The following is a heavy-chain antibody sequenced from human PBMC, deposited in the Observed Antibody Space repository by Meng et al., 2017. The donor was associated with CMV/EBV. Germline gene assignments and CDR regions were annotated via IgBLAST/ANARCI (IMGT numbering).Heavy chain of an antibody. V-gene: IGHV3-30-3*01. CDR2: ISYDGSNK. CDR3: ARVRHTPAAYYDFWSGYWDSNNWFDP. J-gene: IGHJ5*02. D-gene: IGHD3-3*01. Sequence: HWVRQAPGKGLEWVAVISYDGSNKYYADSVKGRFTISRDNSKNTLYLQMNSLRSEDTAVYYCARVRHTPAAYYDFWSGYWDSNNWFDPWGQGTLVTVSS.